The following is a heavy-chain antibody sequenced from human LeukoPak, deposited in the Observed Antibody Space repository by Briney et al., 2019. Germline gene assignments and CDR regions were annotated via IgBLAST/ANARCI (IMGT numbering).Heavy chain of an antibody. V-gene: IGHV3-72*01. CDR2: TRNEANIYTT. CDR1: GFTFSSYG. CDR3: ASPVGATTVRAFDI. J-gene: IGHJ3*02. D-gene: IGHD1-26*01. Sequence: GGSLRLSCAASGFTFSSYGMHWVRQAPGKGLERVGRTRNEANIYTTKYAASVKGRFTISRDDSKNSLYLQMNSLKTEDTAVYYCASPVGATTVRAFDIWGQGTMVTVSS.